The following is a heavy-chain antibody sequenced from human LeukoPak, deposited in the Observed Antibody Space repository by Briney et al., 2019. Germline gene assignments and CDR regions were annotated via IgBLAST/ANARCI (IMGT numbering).Heavy chain of an antibody. CDR3: ARFPTYYDILTGWGTFDI. Sequence: KPSETLSLTCTVSGGSISSGSYYWSWIRQPAGKGLEWIGRIYTSGSTNYNPSLKSRVTISVDTSKNQFSLKLSSVTAADTAVYYCARFPTYYDILTGWGTFDIWGQGTMVTVSS. CDR2: IYTSGST. D-gene: IGHD3-9*01. V-gene: IGHV4-61*02. J-gene: IGHJ3*02. CDR1: GGSISSGSYY.